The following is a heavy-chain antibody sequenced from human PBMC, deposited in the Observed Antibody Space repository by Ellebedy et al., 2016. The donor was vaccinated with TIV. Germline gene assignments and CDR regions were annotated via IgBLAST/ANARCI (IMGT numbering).Heavy chain of an antibody. D-gene: IGHD1-1*01. Sequence: GESLKISCAASGFTFSSYAMSWVRQAPGKGLEWVTGITDSGAITYYADSVKGRFTVSRDNSKNTVYLQMNSLRAEDTAVYYCAKDTSNWTGVYFGLWGRGTLVTVSS. CDR2: ITDSGAIT. CDR1: GFTFSSYA. V-gene: IGHV3-23*01. J-gene: IGHJ2*01. CDR3: AKDTSNWTGVYFGL.